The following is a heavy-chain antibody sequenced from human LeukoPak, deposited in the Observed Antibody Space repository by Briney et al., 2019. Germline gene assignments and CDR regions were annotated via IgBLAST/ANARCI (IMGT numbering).Heavy chain of an antibody. D-gene: IGHD4-17*01. V-gene: IGHV3-48*03. J-gene: IGHJ4*02. CDR3: SVETYGDYVDY. Sequence: PGGSLRLSCAASGFTFSSYAMSWVRQAPGKGLEWVSYISSSGSTIYYADSVKGRFTISRDNAKNSLYLQMNSLRAEDTAVYYCSVETYGDYVDYWGQGTLVTVSS. CDR2: ISSSGSTI. CDR1: GFTFSSYA.